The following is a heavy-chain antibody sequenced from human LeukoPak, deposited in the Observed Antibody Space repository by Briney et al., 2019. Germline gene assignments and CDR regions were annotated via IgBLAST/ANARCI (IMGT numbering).Heavy chain of an antibody. CDR3: ARSSTGGWFDP. J-gene: IGHJ5*02. Sequence: SETLSLTCTVSGGSISSYYWSWIRQPPGKGLEWIGYIYYSGSTNYNPSLKSRVTISVDTSKNQFSLKLSSVTAADTAVYYCARSSTGGWFDPWGQGTLVTVSS. V-gene: IGHV4-59*08. D-gene: IGHD3-10*01. CDR2: IYYSGST. CDR1: GGSISSYY.